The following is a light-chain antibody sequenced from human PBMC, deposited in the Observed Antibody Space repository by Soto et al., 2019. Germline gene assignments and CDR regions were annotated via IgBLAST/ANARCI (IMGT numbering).Light chain of an antibody. CDR1: RSVNSE. Sequence: VMTQSPATLSVSPGERATLSCRASRSVNSELAWYQQKPGQAPRLLIYGASSRATDIPARFSGSGSGTEFTRAISSLQSEDFAVYYCQQYSDWPWTFGQGTKVEIK. CDR2: GAS. J-gene: IGKJ1*01. V-gene: IGKV3-15*01. CDR3: QQYSDWPWT.